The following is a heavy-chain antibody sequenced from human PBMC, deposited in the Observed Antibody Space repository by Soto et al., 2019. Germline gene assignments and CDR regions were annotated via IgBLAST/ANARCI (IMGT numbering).Heavy chain of an antibody. CDR3: ARGPKYDAFDI. CDR2: IIPILGIA. V-gene: IGHV1-69*02. J-gene: IGHJ3*02. CDR1: GGTFSSYT. Sequence: SVKVSCKASGGTFSSYTISWVRQAPGQGLEWMGRIIPILGIANYAQKFQGRVTITADKSTSTAYMELSSLRSVDTAVYYCARGPKYDAFDIWGQGTMVTVSS.